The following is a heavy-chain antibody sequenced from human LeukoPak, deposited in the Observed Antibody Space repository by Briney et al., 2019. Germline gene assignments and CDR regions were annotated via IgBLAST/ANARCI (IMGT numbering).Heavy chain of an antibody. J-gene: IGHJ4*02. CDR3: ASEVSVRNPRLYFDY. CDR2: ISYDGSNK. D-gene: IGHD5/OR15-5a*01. CDR1: GFTFSSYG. Sequence: PGGSLRLSCAASGFTFSSYGMHWVRQAPGKGLEWVAVISYDGSNKYYADSVKGRFTISRDNSKNTLYLQMNSLRAEDTAVYYCASEVSVRNPRLYFDYWGQGTLVTVSS. V-gene: IGHV3-30*03.